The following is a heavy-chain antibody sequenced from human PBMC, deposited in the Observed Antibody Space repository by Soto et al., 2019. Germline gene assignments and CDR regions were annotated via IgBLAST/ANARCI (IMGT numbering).Heavy chain of an antibody. Sequence: SETLSLTCTVSGGSISSGGYYWSWIRQHPGKGLEWIGYIYYSGSTYYNPSLKSRVTISVDTSKNQFSLKLSSVTAADTAVYYCASPATTVTVGFDYWGQGTLVTVSS. CDR1: GGSISSGGYY. D-gene: IGHD4-17*01. CDR2: IYYSGST. J-gene: IGHJ4*01. V-gene: IGHV4-31*03. CDR3: ASPATTVTVGFDY.